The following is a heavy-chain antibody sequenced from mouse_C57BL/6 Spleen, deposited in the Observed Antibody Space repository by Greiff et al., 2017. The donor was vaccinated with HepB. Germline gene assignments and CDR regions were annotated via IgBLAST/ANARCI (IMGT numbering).Heavy chain of an antibody. J-gene: IGHJ2*01. CDR2: IGPSDSET. Sequence: QVQLQQPGAELVRPGSSVKLSCKASGYTFTSYWLHWVKQRPIQGLEWIGNIGPSDSETHYNQKFKDKATLTVDKSSSTAYMQLSSLTSEDSAVYYCARLWLRGGYFDYWGQGTTLTVSS. V-gene: IGHV1-52*01. CDR3: ARLWLRGGYFDY. CDR1: GYTFTSYW. D-gene: IGHD2-2*01.